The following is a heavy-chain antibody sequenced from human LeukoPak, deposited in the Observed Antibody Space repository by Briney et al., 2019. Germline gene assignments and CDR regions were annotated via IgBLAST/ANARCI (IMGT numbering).Heavy chain of an antibody. CDR2: IYPGDSDT. CDR1: GYSFTKYW. D-gene: IGHD6-13*01. Sequence: GESLKISCKCSGYSFTKYWIGWVRQMPGKGPEWMGVIYPGDSDTTYSPSFQGQVTISADKSISTAYLQWSSLRASDTAIYYCARVYTSTWPYYYYYYGMDVWGQGTTVTVSS. J-gene: IGHJ6*02. V-gene: IGHV5-51*01. CDR3: ARVYTSTWPYYYYYYGMDV.